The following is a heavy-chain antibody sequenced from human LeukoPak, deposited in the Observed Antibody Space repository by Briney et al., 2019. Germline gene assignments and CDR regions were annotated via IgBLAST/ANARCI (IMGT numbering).Heavy chain of an antibody. CDR1: GFTFSSYA. CDR2: ISGSGGGT. Sequence: GGSLRLSCAASGFTFSSYAMSWVRQAPGKGLEWVSAISGSGGGTYFADSVKGRFIISRDNSRNTLFLQMNSLRAEDTAVYYCAKDLGYCSSTSCYYLYFDYWGQGTLVTVSS. V-gene: IGHV3-23*01. CDR3: AKDLGYCSSTSCYYLYFDY. D-gene: IGHD2-2*01. J-gene: IGHJ4*02.